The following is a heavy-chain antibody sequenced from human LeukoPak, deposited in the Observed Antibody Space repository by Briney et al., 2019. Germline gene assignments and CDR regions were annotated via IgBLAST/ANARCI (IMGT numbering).Heavy chain of an antibody. CDR2: IWYDGSNK. CDR3: AREGSGWVNFDY. Sequence: GGSLRLSCAASGFTSSSYGMHWVRQAPGKGLEWVAVIWYDGSNKYYADSVKGRFTISRDNSKNTLYLQMNSLRAEDTAVYYCAREGSGWVNFDYWGQGTLVTVSS. J-gene: IGHJ4*02. V-gene: IGHV3-33*01. D-gene: IGHD6-19*01. CDR1: GFTSSSYG.